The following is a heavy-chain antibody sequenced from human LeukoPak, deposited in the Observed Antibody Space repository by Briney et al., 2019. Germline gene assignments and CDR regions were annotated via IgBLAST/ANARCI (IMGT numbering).Heavy chain of an antibody. CDR3: AKRSGTYRNFDY. Sequence: GGSLSLSCAASGFTFSSYALSRVRQAPGKGLEWVSAISGSGGSTYYADSVKGRFTISRDNSKNTLYLQMNSLRAEDTAVYYCAKRSGTYRNFDYWGQGTLVTVSS. CDR1: GFTFSSYA. V-gene: IGHV3-23*01. D-gene: IGHD1-26*01. J-gene: IGHJ4*02. CDR2: ISGSGGST.